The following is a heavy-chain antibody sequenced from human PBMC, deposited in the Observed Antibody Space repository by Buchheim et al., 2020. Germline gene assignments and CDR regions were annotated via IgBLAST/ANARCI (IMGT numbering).Heavy chain of an antibody. J-gene: IGHJ4*02. CDR3: ASRNTTRTTYYYDL. V-gene: IGHV3-30*03. Sequence: QVQLVESGGGVVQPGRSLRLSCAASGFTFSSYGMHWVRQAPGKGLEWVAVISYDGSNKYYADSVKGRFTISRDNSKNTLYLQMNSLRAEDTAVYYCASRNTTRTTYYYDLWGQGTL. D-gene: IGHD3-22*01. CDR1: GFTFSSYG. CDR2: ISYDGSNK.